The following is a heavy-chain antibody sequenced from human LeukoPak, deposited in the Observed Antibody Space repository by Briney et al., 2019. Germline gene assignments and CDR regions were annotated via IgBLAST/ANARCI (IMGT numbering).Heavy chain of an antibody. CDR1: GLTFRGSA. V-gene: IGHV3-73*01. J-gene: IGHJ4*02. Sequence: PGGSLRLSCAAPGLTFRGSAMQWVRQASGKGLEWIGRIRSKANSYATAYAASVKGRFTISRDDSKNTAYLQMNSLKTEDTAVYYCTRLAGATNAGIDYWGQGTLVTVSS. D-gene: IGHD1-26*01. CDR2: IRSKANSYAT. CDR3: TRLAGATNAGIDY.